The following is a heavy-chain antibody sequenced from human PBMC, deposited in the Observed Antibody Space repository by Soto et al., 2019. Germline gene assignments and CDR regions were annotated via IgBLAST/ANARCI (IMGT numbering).Heavy chain of an antibody. CDR2: INSDGSIA. Sequence: EVQLVESGGGLVQPGESLRLSCAASGFTFSDYWMAWARQAPGKGLFWVSRINSDGSIAHYAESVKGRFTISRDNAKNTLWLQVNSLRDDDTAVYYCGRERWGLLDIWGQGAMVTVSS. CDR3: GRERWGLLDI. V-gene: IGHV3-74*01. D-gene: IGHD7-27*01. CDR1: GFTFSDYW. J-gene: IGHJ3*02.